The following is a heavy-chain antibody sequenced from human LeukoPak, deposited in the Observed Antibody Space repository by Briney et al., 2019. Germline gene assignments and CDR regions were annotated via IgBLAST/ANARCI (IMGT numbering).Heavy chain of an antibody. CDR3: AREGPPLGITMIDIPLRDPNFDY. Sequence: SQTLSLTCTVSGGSISSGGYYWSWIRQPAGKGLEWIGRIYTSGSTNYNPSLKSRVTMSVDTSKNQFSLKLSSVTAADTAVYYCAREGPPLGITMIDIPLRDPNFDYWGQGTLVTVSS. V-gene: IGHV4-61*02. J-gene: IGHJ4*02. CDR2: IYTSGST. D-gene: IGHD3-22*01. CDR1: GGSISSGGYY.